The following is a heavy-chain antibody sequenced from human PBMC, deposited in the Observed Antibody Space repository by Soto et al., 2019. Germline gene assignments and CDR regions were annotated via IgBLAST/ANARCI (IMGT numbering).Heavy chain of an antibody. V-gene: IGHV1-69*06. D-gene: IGHD6-13*01. CDR1: GGTFSSYA. J-gene: IGHJ6*02. CDR2: IIPIFGTA. CDR3: ARDVRHQQLVRAYYYYGMDV. Sequence: QVQLVQSGAEVKKPGSSVKVSCKASGGTFSSYAISWVRQAPGQGLEWMGGIIPIFGTANYAQKFQGRVTITADKSTSTAYMELSSLRSEDTAVYYCARDVRHQQLVRAYYYYGMDVWGQGTTVTVSS.